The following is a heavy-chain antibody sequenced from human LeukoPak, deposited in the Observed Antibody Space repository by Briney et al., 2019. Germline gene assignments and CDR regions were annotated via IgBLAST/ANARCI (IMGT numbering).Heavy chain of an antibody. Sequence: GSLRLSCAASGFTFSDYYMSWIRQAPGKGLEWVSYISSSGSTIYYADSVKGRFTISRDNAKNSLYLQMNSLRAEDTAVYYCAREGGYSSGWYWEGPYYFDYWGQGTLVTVSS. V-gene: IGHV3-11*01. CDR1: GFTFSDYY. CDR3: AREGGYSSGWYWEGPYYFDY. D-gene: IGHD6-19*01. J-gene: IGHJ4*02. CDR2: ISSSGSTI.